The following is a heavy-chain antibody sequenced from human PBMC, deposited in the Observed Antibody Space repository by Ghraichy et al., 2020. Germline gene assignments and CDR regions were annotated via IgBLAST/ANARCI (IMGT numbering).Heavy chain of an antibody. Sequence: ASLSLTCTVSGGSISSYYWSWIRQPPGKGLEWIGYIYYSGSTNYNPSLKSRVTISVDTSKNQFSLKLSSVTAADTAVYYCARQKGSGSYYSDYWGQGTLVTVSS. CDR3: ARQKGSGSYYSDY. CDR1: GGSISSYY. J-gene: IGHJ4*02. D-gene: IGHD3-10*01. CDR2: IYYSGST. V-gene: IGHV4-59*08.